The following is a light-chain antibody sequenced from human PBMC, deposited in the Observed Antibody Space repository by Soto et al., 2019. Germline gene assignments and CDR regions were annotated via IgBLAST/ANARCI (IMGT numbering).Light chain of an antibody. Sequence: QSALTQPASVSGSPGQSITISCTGTSSDVGSYNLVSWYQQHPGKAPKLMINEGSKRPSWISNRFSGSKSGNTASLTISGLQAEDEAEYYCCSYADSSRIYVFGSGTKVTVL. CDR3: CSYADSSRIYV. V-gene: IGLV2-23*01. J-gene: IGLJ1*01. CDR2: EGS. CDR1: SSDVGSYNL.